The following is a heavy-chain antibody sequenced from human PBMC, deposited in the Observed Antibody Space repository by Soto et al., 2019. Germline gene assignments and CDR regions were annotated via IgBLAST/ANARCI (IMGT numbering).Heavy chain of an antibody. J-gene: IGHJ4*02. D-gene: IGHD2-8*01. Sequence: QVQLVQSGAEVKKPGSSVKVSCKASGGTFSSYAISWVRQAPGQGLEWLGGIIPIFGTANYAQKFQGRVTITADESTSTAYMERSSRRSEDTAVYYCARDCTNGVCSTPFDYWGQGTLVTVSS. CDR1: GGTFSSYA. CDR2: IIPIFGTA. CDR3: ARDCTNGVCSTPFDY. V-gene: IGHV1-69*01.